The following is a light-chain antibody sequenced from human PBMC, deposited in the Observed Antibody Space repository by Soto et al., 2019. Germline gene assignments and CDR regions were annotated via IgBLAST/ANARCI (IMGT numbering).Light chain of an antibody. CDR2: DVS. V-gene: IGKV3-11*01. Sequence: EIVLTQSPATLSLSPGERATLSCTTSQSINNFLAWYQEKPGQAPRLLIYDVSVRAAGIPARFSGSGSETDFTLTISSLEPEDSAIDDCQQRANWPRGTFGQGTKVEIK. J-gene: IGKJ2*02. CDR3: QQRANWPRGT. CDR1: QSINNF.